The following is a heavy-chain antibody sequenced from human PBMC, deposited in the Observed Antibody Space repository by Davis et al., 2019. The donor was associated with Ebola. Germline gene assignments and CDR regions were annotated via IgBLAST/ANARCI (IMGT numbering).Heavy chain of an antibody. CDR1: GYSFTDDG. CDR3: ARVPSSSWYPHYGMDV. J-gene: IGHJ6*02. D-gene: IGHD6-13*01. V-gene: IGHV1-18*01. CDR2: ISAYNGNT. Sequence: ASVKVSCKASGYSFTDDGISWVRQAPGQGLEWMGWISAYNGNTNYAQKLQGRVTMTTDTSTSTAYMELRSLRSDDTAVYYCARVPSSSWYPHYGMDVWGQGTTVTVSS.